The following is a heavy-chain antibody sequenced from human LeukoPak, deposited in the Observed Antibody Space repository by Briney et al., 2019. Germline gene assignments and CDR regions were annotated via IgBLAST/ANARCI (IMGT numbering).Heavy chain of an antibody. CDR1: GIVFSNTA. CDR2: ISGGGERT. J-gene: IGHJ5*02. V-gene: IGHV3-23*01. D-gene: IGHD6-19*01. Sequence: GGSLRLSCAASGIVFSNTAMNWARQSPGRGLEWVSAISGGGERTFYADSVKGRFSISRDNSKNMLYLQMNSLRADDTAIYYCGKDGGQYSSGPEFDPRGQGAQVTVSS. CDR3: GKDGGQYSSGPEFDP.